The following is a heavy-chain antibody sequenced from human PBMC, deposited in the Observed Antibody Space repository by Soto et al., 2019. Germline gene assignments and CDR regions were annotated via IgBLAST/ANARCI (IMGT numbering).Heavy chain of an antibody. CDR1: GGTFSSYT. J-gene: IGHJ4*02. V-gene: IGHV1-69*02. CDR3: ARGRRSGAFDY. D-gene: IGHD5-12*01. CDR2: IIPILGIA. Sequence: VQLVQSGAEVKKPGCSVKGSCKASGGTFSSYTISWVRQAPGQGLEWMGRIIPILGIANYAQKFQGRVTITADKSTSTAYMELSSLRSEDTAVYYCARGRRSGAFDYWGQGTLVTVSS.